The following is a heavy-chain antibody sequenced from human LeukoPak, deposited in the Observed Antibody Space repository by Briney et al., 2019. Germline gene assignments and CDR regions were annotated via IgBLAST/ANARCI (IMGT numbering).Heavy chain of an antibody. CDR2: INPSGGST. D-gene: IGHD2-8*01. CDR1: GHTFTSYY. V-gene: IGHV1-46*01. J-gene: IGHJ4*02. Sequence: ASVKVSCKASGHTFTSYYMHWVRQAPGQGLEWMGIINPSGGSTSYAQKFQGRVTMTRDTSTSTVYMELSSLRSEDTAVYYCARAYCTNGVCLYYFDYWGQGTLVTVSS. CDR3: ARAYCTNGVCLYYFDY.